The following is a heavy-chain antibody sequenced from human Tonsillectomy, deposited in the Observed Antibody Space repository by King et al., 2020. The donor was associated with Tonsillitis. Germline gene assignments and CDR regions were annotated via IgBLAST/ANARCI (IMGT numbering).Heavy chain of an antibody. V-gene: IGHV3-23*04. CDR2: ISGSGVGT. D-gene: IGHD6-19*01. CDR1: GFTFSSYA. J-gene: IGHJ4*02. CDR3: ANGAPGVVVACSCAFDC. Sequence: VQLVESGGDLVQPGGSLRLSCAASGFTFSSYAMSWVRQAPGKGLEWVSTISGSGVGTYYADSVKGRFTISRDNSNNTLYLQMNSLRAEDTAVYSCANGAPGVVVACSCAFDCWGRGTLVTVSS.